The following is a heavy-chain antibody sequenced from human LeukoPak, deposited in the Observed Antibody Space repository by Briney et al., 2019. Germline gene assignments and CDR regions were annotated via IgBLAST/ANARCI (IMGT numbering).Heavy chain of an antibody. Sequence: GGSLRLSCAASGFTFSSYSMSWVRQAPGKGLEWVSYISSSSSTIYYADSVKGRFTISRDNAKNSLYLQMNSLRAEDTAVYYCARDPNYADYYYYMDVWGKGTTVTVSS. J-gene: IGHJ6*03. CDR3: ARDPNYADYYYYMDV. V-gene: IGHV3-48*01. CDR2: ISSSSSTI. CDR1: GFTFSSYS. D-gene: IGHD1-7*01.